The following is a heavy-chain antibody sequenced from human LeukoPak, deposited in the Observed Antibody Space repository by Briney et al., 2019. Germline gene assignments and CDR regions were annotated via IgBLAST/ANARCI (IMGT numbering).Heavy chain of an antibody. CDR2: ISAYNGNA. J-gene: IGHJ6*02. CDR1: GYTFTSYG. CDR3: ARGAYCGGDCYTNAGYYYYGMDV. D-gene: IGHD2-21*02. Sequence: ASVKVSCKASGYTFTSYGISWVRQAPGQGLEWMGWISAYNGNANYAQKLQGRVTMTTDTSTSTAYMELRSLRSDDTAGYYCARGAYCGGDCYTNAGYYYYGMDVWGQGTTVTVSS. V-gene: IGHV1-18*01.